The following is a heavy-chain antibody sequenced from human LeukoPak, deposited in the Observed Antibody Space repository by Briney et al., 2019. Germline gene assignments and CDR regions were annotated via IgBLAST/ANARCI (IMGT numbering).Heavy chain of an antibody. V-gene: IGHV1-18*01. CDR3: ARLGNQWLIPDY. D-gene: IGHD6-19*01. J-gene: IGHJ4*02. CDR2: ISAYNGNT. CDR1: GYTFTSYG. Sequence: ASVNVSCKASGYTFTSYGISWVRQAPGQGREGMGWISAYNGNTNYAQKLQGRVTMTTDTSTSTAYMELRSLRSDDTAVYYCARLGNQWLIPDYWGQGTLVTVSS.